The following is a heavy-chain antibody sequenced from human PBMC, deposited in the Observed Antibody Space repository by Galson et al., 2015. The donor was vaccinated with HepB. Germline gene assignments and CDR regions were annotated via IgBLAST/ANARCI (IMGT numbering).Heavy chain of an antibody. CDR3: ARDGQVSASTTNYYYGMDV. J-gene: IGHJ6*02. CDR2: IYTSGST. CDR1: GGSISSYY. D-gene: IGHD1-26*01. V-gene: IGHV4-4*07. Sequence: SETLSLTCTVSGGSISSYYWSWIRQPAGKGLEWIGRIYTSGSTNYNPSLKSRVTMSVDTSKNQFSLKLSSVTAADTAVYYCARDGQVSASTTNYYYGMDVWGQGTTVTVSS.